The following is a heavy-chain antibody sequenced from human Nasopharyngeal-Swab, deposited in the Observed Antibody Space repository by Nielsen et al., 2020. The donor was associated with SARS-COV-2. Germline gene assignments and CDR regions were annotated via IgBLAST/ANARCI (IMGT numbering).Heavy chain of an antibody. CDR2: ISSSGSYT. CDR3: ARDRLRQGYDFWSGYYPDAFDI. V-gene: IGHV3-11*06. Sequence: LSLTCAASGFTFSDYYMSWIRQAPGKGLEWVSYISSSGSYTNYADSVKGRFTISRDNAKNSLYLQMNSLRAEDTAVYYCARDRLRQGYDFWSGYYPDAFDIWGQGTMVTVSS. D-gene: IGHD3-3*01. J-gene: IGHJ3*02. CDR1: GFTFSDYY.